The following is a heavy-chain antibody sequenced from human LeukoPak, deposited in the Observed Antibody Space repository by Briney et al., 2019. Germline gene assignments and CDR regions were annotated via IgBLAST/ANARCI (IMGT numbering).Heavy chain of an antibody. CDR1: GYTFTSYY. Sequence: ASVKVSCNASGYTFTSYYMHRVRQAPGQGLEWMGIINPSGGSTSYAQKFQGRVTMTRDTSTSTVYMELSSLRSGDTAVYYCAREDSSGRLGAFDIWGQGTMVTVSS. CDR2: INPSGGST. V-gene: IGHV1-46*01. D-gene: IGHD6-19*01. CDR3: AREDSSGRLGAFDI. J-gene: IGHJ3*02.